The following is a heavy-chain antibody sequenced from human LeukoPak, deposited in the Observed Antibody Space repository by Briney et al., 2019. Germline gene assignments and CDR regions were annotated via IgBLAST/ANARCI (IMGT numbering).Heavy chain of an antibody. V-gene: IGHV3-23*01. Sequence: GGSLRLSCAASGFTFSSYAMTWVRQAPGKGLEGGSGIIDGGGSTYYADSVKGRFTISRDNSKNTLYLQMNSLRAEDTAVYYCARRLSYLDYWGQGTLVTVSS. CDR1: GFTFSSYA. J-gene: IGHJ4*02. CDR3: ARRLSYLDY. CDR2: IIDGGGST.